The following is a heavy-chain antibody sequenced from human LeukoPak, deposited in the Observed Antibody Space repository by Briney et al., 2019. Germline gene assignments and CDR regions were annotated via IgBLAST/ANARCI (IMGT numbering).Heavy chain of an antibody. CDR1: GYTFTGYY. CDR2: INPNSGGT. Sequence: ASVKVSCKASGYTFTGYYMHWVRQAPGQGLEWMGWINPNSGGTNYAQKFQGRVTMTRDTSISTAYMELSRLRSDDTALYYCAKSSETYYYYMDVWGEGTTVTVSS. D-gene: IGHD3-10*01. V-gene: IGHV1-2*02. J-gene: IGHJ6*03. CDR3: AKSSETYYYYMDV.